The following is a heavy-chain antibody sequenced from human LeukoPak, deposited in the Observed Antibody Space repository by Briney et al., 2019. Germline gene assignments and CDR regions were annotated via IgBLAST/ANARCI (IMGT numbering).Heavy chain of an antibody. CDR3: ARKLMSSRRFEY. CDR2: IKADGVFT. V-gene: IGHV3-30*02. CDR1: EFESNVFG. J-gene: IGHJ4*02. D-gene: IGHD2-8*01. Sequence: GGPLRLSCKAPEFESNVFGMHWIRKAQGKGLEGVAFIKADGVFTNYAEAVKGRFTISRDNSDNTVFLQMESVRPDDTAVYYCARKLMSSRRFEYWGQGTLVTVSS.